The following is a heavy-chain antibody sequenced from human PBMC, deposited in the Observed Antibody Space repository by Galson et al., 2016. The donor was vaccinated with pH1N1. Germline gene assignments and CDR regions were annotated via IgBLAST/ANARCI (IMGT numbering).Heavy chain of an antibody. V-gene: IGHV1-69*13. CDR2: IIPIFNTA. CDR3: AREDYYDTDLSDWYFDL. D-gene: IGHD3-22*01. J-gene: IGHJ2*01. CDR1: GGTFGSYV. Sequence: SVKVSCKASGGTFGSYVINWVRQAPGQGLEWMGGIIPIFNTAQYAQNFQGRVTITADESTTTAYMELNSLRSEDTAVYYCAREDYYDTDLSDWYFDLWGRGTLLTVSS.